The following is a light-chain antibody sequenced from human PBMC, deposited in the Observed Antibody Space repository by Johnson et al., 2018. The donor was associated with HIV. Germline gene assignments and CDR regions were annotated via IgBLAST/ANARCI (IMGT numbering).Light chain of an antibody. V-gene: IGLV1-51*01. J-gene: IGLJ1*01. CDR1: SSNIGNNY. CDR2: DNT. CDR3: GTWDSSLSAHV. Sequence: QSVLTQPPSVSAAPGQKVTISCSGSSSNIGNNYVSWYQQLPGTAPKLLIYDNTKRPSGIPEGISGSKSGTSATLGITGLQTGDEADYYCGTWDSSLSAHVFGTGTKVTVL.